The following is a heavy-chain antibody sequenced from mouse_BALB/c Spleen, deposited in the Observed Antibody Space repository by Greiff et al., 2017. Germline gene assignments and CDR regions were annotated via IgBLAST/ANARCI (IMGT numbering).Heavy chain of an antibody. CDR1: GYAFTNYL. Sequence: QVQLQQSGAELVRPGTSVKVSCKASGYAFTNYLIEWVKQRPGQGLEWIGVINPGSGGTNYNEKFKGKATLTADKSSSTAYMQLSSLTSDDSAVYFCARSTGAWFAYWGQGTLVTVSA. D-gene: IGHD3-1*01. CDR3: ARSTGAWFAY. CDR2: INPGSGGT. J-gene: IGHJ3*01. V-gene: IGHV1-54*01.